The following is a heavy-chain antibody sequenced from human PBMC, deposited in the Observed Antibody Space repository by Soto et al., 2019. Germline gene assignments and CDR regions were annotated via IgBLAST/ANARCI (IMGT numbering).Heavy chain of an antibody. J-gene: IGHJ6*02. Sequence: EVQLVESGGGLVQPGGSLKLSCAASGFTFSGSAMHWVRQAPGKGLEWVGRIRSKANSYATAYAASMKGRFTISRDDSKSKAYLQMNSLKTEDTAVYYCTSHPYDCGDYGNGATRQLDTYGMDVWGQGTTVTVSS. CDR2: IRSKANSYAT. D-gene: IGHD4-17*01. CDR1: GFTFSGSA. V-gene: IGHV3-73*02. CDR3: TSHPYDCGDYGNGATRQLDTYGMDV.